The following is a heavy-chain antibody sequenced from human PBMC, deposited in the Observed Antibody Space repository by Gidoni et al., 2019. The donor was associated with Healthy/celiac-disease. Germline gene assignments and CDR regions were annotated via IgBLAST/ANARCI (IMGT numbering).Heavy chain of an antibody. Sequence: QVQLVQSGAEAKKPGSPVKVSCKAAGGTFSSYAISWLRQAPGQGLEWMGGIIPIFGTANYAQKFQGRVTISADESTSTAYMELSSLRSEDTAVYYCASSSGSYIPFDYWGQGTLVTVSS. CDR2: IIPIFGTA. V-gene: IGHV1-69*01. CDR1: GGTFSSYA. CDR3: ASSSGSYIPFDY. J-gene: IGHJ4*02. D-gene: IGHD1-26*01.